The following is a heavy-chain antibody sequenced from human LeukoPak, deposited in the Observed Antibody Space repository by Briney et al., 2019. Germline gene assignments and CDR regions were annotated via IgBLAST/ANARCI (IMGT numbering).Heavy chain of an antibody. V-gene: IGHV3-23*01. CDR3: AKNGDRGAYCSGGSCYPYYYYYMDV. Sequence: GGSLRLSCAASGFTFCSFGMSWVRQAPGKGLEWVLAICGTGGSASYADPVKGQFTNSRDNAKNTLYLQMNSLRAEDTAIYYCAKNGDRGAYCSGGSCYPYYYYYMDVWGKGTTVTISS. J-gene: IGHJ6*03. D-gene: IGHD2-15*01. CDR2: ICGTGGSA. CDR1: GFTFCSFG.